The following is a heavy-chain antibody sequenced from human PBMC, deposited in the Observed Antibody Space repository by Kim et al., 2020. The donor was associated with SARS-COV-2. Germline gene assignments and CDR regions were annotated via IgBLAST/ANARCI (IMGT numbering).Heavy chain of an antibody. CDR3: ARLTGVNTNY. D-gene: IGHD2-8*01. Sequence: SETLSLTCTVSGGSISSSSYYWGWIRQPPGKGLEWIGSIYYSGSTYYNPSLKSRVTISVDTSKNQFSLKLSSVTAADTAVYYCARLTGVNTNYWGQGTLVTVSS. CDR1: GGSISSSSYY. J-gene: IGHJ4*02. V-gene: IGHV4-39*01. CDR2: IYYSGST.